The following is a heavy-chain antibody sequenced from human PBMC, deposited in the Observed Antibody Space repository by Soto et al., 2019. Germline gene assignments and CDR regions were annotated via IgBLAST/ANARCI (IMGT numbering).Heavy chain of an antibody. J-gene: IGHJ5*02. Sequence: QVQLVQSGAEVKKPGASVKVSCKASGYTFTSYGISWVRQAPGQGLEWMGWIIAYNGNTNYAQKLQGRVTMTTDTSPSTAYMERRSLRSDDTAVYYCARDRVCSSTSCYEAWFDPWGQGTLVTVSS. CDR3: ARDRVCSSTSCYEAWFDP. D-gene: IGHD2-2*01. CDR1: GYTFTSYG. V-gene: IGHV1-18*01. CDR2: IIAYNGNT.